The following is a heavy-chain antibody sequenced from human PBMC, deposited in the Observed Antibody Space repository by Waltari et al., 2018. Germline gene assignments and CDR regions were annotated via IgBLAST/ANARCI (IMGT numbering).Heavy chain of an antibody. CDR1: GGSISRGAYS. V-gene: IGHV4-30-4*08. CDR3: ARAPGLLGIADAFDI. J-gene: IGHJ3*02. D-gene: IGHD3-10*01. CDR2: IYYSGST. Sequence: QVQLQESGPGLVKPSQTLSLTCTVSGGSISRGAYSWSWIRQPPGKGLEWIGYIYYSGSTYYNPSLKSRVTISVDTSKNQFSLKLSSVTAADTAVYYCARAPGLLGIADAFDIWGQGTMVTVSS.